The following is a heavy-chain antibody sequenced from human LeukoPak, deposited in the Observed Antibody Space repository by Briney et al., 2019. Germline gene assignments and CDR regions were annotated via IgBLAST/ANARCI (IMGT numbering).Heavy chain of an antibody. J-gene: IGHJ3*02. V-gene: IGHV1-69*05. D-gene: IGHD2-2*02. CDR1: GGTFSSYA. CDR3: ARPGGYCSSTSCYSGAFDI. Sequence: SVTVSCKASGGTFSSYAISWVRQDPGQGLEWMGGIIPIFGTANYAQKFQGRVTITTDESTSTAYMELSSLRSEDTAVYYCARPGGYCSSTSCYSGAFDIWGQGTMVTVSS. CDR2: IIPIFGTA.